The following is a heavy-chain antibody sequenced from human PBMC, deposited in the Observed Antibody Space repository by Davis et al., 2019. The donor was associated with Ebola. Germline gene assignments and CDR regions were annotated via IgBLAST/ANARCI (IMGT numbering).Heavy chain of an antibody. CDR3: ARPSYDYVWGSYRYGWFDP. Sequence: MPSETLSFTCAVYGGSFSGYYWSWIRQPPGKGLEWIGEINHSGSTNYNPSLKSRVTISVDTSKNQFSLKLSSVTAADTAVYYCARPSYDYVWGSYRYGWFDPWGQGTLVTVSS. D-gene: IGHD3-16*02. CDR2: INHSGST. CDR1: GGSFSGYY. V-gene: IGHV4-34*01. J-gene: IGHJ5*02.